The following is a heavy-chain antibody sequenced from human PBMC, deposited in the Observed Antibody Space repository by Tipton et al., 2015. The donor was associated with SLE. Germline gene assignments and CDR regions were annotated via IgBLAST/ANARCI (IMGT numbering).Heavy chain of an antibody. V-gene: IGHV4-59*01. D-gene: IGHD6-6*01. Sequence: TLSLTCTVSGGSISSYYWSWIRQPPGKGLEWIGYIYYSGSTIYNPSLKSRVTISVDTSKNQFSLKLSSVTAADTAVYYCARAEFVAAHPDYWGQGTLVTVSS. CDR2: IYYSGST. CDR3: ARAEFVAAHPDY. CDR1: GGSISSYY. J-gene: IGHJ4*02.